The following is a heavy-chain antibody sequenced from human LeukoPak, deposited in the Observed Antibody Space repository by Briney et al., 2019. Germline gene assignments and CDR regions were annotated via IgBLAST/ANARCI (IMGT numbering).Heavy chain of an antibody. CDR3: ARDKPDLRYSSSWFDP. V-gene: IGHV4-59*01. D-gene: IGHD6-13*01. J-gene: IGHJ5*02. CDR2: ISYSGST. Sequence: SETLSLTCTVSGGSINNYYWTWIRQPPGKGLEWLGYISYSGSTSYIPSLKSRVTISVDTSKNQFSLKVSSVTAADAAVYYCARDKPDLRYSSSWFDPWGQGTLVTVSS. CDR1: GGSINNYY.